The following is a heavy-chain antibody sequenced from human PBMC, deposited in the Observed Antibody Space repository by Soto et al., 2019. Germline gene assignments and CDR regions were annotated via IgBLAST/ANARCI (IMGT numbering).Heavy chain of an antibody. Sequence: EVQLVQSGAEVKKPGESLRISCKGSGYSFTSYWISWVRQMPGNGLEWMGRIDPSDSYTNYSPSFQGHVTISADKSISTAYLQWSILKASDTAMYYCAKGYCSGGSCLGKDGMDVWGQGTTVTVSS. CDR2: IDPSDSYT. CDR3: AKGYCSGGSCLGKDGMDV. V-gene: IGHV5-10-1*01. D-gene: IGHD2-15*01. J-gene: IGHJ6*02. CDR1: GYSFTSYW.